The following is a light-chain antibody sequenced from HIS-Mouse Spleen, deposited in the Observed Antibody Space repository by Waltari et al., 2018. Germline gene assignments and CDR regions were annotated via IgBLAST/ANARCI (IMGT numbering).Light chain of an antibody. CDR1: QSVSSY. J-gene: IGKJ3*01. V-gene: IGKV3-11*01. CDR3: QQRSNWPPFT. Sequence: EIVLTQSPATLSLSPGERATLSCRASQSVSSYLAWYQQKPGQAPRLLLYDASNGATGIPARVSGSGSGTDFTLTISSLEPEDFAVYYCQQRSNWPPFTFGPGTKVDIK. CDR2: DAS.